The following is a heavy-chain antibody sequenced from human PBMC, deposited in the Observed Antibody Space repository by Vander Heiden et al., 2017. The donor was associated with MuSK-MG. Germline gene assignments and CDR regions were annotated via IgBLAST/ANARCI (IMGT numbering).Heavy chain of an antibody. CDR2: ISSSTSTI. CDR1: GFPFSDYT. V-gene: IGHV3-48*01. CDR3: ARDRPIDSGSYLDY. Sequence: EVQLVESGGGLVQPGGSLRLSCAASGFPFSDYTFNWVRQAPGKGLEWVSYISSSTSTIYYADSVKGRFTISRDNAKNSLYLQMNSLRAEDTAVYYCARDRPIDSGSYLDYWGQGTLVTVSS. D-gene: IGHD3-10*01. J-gene: IGHJ4*02.